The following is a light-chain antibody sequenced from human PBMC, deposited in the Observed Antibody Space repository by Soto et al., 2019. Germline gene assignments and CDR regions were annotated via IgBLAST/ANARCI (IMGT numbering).Light chain of an antibody. CDR1: QSVSSNY. V-gene: IGKV3-20*01. CDR3: QQYGSSPPLS. CDR2: GAS. J-gene: IGKJ4*01. Sequence: EIVLTQSPGTLSLSPGERVTLSCRASQSVSSNYLAWYQQKPGQAPRLLIYGASSRATGIPDRFSGSGSGTDFTLTISRLEPEDFAVYYCQQYGSSPPLSFGGWTKVEIK.